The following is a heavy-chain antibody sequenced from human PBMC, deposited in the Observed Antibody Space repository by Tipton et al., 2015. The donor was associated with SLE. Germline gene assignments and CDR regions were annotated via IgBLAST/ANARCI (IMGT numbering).Heavy chain of an antibody. CDR2: NYYAGST. Sequence: LRLSCTVSGVSISSTNSYWDWLRQPPGRGLEWIGTNYYAGSTYYSPSLKSRVTISLDTSTTQFSLRLTSVTAADTSIYFCARKKEKFESRSGYSYYYYYLDVWGRGTTVTVSS. CDR1: GVSISSTNSY. J-gene: IGHJ6*03. V-gene: IGHV4-39*07. D-gene: IGHD3-3*01. CDR3: ARKKEKFESRSGYSYYYYYLDV.